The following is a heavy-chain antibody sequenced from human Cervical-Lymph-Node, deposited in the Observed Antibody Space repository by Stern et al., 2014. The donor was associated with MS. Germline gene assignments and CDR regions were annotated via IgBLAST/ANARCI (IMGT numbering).Heavy chain of an antibody. CDR3: ALSSETSDRYSLGYDL. Sequence: VQLVQSRAEVTKPGSSVKVSCKASGGTFSKFPSSWVRQAPGQGLEWMGGIFPFFGTPTYAQEFRGRVTITADVSTSTVYMELSSLRSDDTAVYYCALSSETSDRYSLGYDLWGQGTLVTVSS. CDR2: IFPFFGTP. D-gene: IGHD1-14*01. J-gene: IGHJ5*02. CDR1: GGTFSKFP. V-gene: IGHV1-69*01.